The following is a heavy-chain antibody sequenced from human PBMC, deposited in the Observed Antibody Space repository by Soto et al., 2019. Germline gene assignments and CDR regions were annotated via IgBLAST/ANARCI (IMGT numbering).Heavy chain of an antibody. V-gene: IGHV4-4*02. D-gene: IGHD3-10*01. CDR3: ARFGGGMDV. J-gene: IGHJ6*02. CDR2: NSHSGST. CDR1: GGSISGINW. Sequence: QVQLQESGPGLVKPSGTLSLTCVVSGGSISGINWWYWVRQPPGKGLEWIGVNSHSGSTHSNPSLQRRVTMSVHKSKDQCSLKLSSVTAADTAVYYCARFGGGMDVWGQGTTVTVSS.